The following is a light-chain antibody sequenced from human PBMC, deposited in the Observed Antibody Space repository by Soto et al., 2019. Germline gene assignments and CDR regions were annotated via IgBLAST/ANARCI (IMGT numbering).Light chain of an antibody. CDR2: GPS. J-gene: IGKJ2*03. CDR3: QQYGSSPVS. CDR1: QSVSSSN. Sequence: EIVLTQSPGTLSLSPGERATLSCRASQSVSSSNLAWYQHKPGQPPRLVMYGPSSRATGIPDRFSGSGSGTDITLTISRREAEDCAIYYCQQYGSSPVSFGQGTKLEIK. V-gene: IGKV3-20*01.